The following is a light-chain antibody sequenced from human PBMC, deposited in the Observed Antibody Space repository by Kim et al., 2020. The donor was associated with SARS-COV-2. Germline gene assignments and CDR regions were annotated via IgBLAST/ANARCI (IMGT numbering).Light chain of an antibody. CDR2: TDS. Sequence: VSPGQTARITCSGDILSNQYSYWYQQKPGQAPLLLISTDSERPSGIPERFSGSSSGTTVTLTNSGVQAEDEADYYCQSADNSAIYVFGTGTKVTVL. J-gene: IGLJ1*01. CDR1: ILSNQY. CDR3: QSADNSAIYV. V-gene: IGLV3-25*03.